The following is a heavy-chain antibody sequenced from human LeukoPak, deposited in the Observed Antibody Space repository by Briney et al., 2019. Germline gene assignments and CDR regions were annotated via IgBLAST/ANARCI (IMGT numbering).Heavy chain of an antibody. CDR1: GFTFSNAW. V-gene: IGHV3-15*01. Sequence: GGSLRLSCAASGFTFSNAWMNWVRQAPGKGLEWVGRIQSKTDGGTTDYAAPVKGRFTISRDDSKNTLYLQMNSLKTEDTAVYYCTTFLDNYYDSRCYHTPYHYWGQGTLVTVSS. CDR2: IQSKTDGGTT. J-gene: IGHJ4*02. CDR3: TTFLDNYYDSRCYHTPYHY. D-gene: IGHD3-22*01.